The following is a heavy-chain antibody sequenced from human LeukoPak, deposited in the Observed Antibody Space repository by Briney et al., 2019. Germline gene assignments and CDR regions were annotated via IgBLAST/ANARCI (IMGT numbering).Heavy chain of an antibody. V-gene: IGHV4-59*01. Sequence: SETLSLTCTVSGGSISSYYWSWIRQPPGKGLEWIGYIYYSGSTNYNPSLKSRVTMSVDMSKNQFSLKMSSVTAADTAVYYCTRVGGDFDYWGQGTLVTVSS. D-gene: IGHD3-10*01. J-gene: IGHJ4*02. CDR3: TRVGGDFDY. CDR2: IYYSGST. CDR1: GGSISSYY.